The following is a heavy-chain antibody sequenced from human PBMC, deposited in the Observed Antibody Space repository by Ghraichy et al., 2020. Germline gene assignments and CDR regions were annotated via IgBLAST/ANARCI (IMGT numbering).Heavy chain of an antibody. CDR3: AKVGRYYYDSSGY. CDR2: ISGSGGST. D-gene: IGHD3-22*01. CDR1: GFTFSSYA. Sequence: GESLNISCAASGFTFSSYAMSWVRQAPGKGLEWVSAISGSGGSTYYADSVKGRFTISRDNSKNTLYLQMNSLRAEDTAVYYCAKVGRYYYDSSGYWGQGTLVTVSS. V-gene: IGHV3-23*01. J-gene: IGHJ4*02.